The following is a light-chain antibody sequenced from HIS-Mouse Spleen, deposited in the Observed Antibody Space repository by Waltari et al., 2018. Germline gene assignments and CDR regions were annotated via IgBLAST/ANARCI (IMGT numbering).Light chain of an antibody. Sequence: QSALTQPASVSGSPGQSITISCTGTSSDGGGYNDVSWYQQHPGKAPKLLIYEVSNRPSGVSNRFSGSKSGNTASLTISGLQAEDEADYYCSSYTSSSTPYVFGTGTKVTVL. CDR2: EVS. J-gene: IGLJ1*01. V-gene: IGLV2-14*01. CDR1: SSDGGGYND. CDR3: SSYTSSSTPYV.